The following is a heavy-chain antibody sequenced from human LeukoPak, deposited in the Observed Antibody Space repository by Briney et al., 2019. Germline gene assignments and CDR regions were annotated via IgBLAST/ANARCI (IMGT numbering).Heavy chain of an antibody. CDR1: GFTFSSYS. Sequence: GRSLRLSCAASGFTFSSYSMNWVRQAPGKGLEWVSSISSSSSYIYYADSVKGRFTISRDNAKNSLYLRMNSLRAEDTAVYYCARVVSSGKFDYWGQGTLVTVSS. V-gene: IGHV3-21*01. CDR3: ARVVSSGKFDY. CDR2: ISSSSSYI. J-gene: IGHJ4*02. D-gene: IGHD3-22*01.